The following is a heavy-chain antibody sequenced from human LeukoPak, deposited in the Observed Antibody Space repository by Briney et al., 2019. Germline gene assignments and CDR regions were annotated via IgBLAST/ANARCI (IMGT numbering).Heavy chain of an antibody. J-gene: IGHJ4*02. CDR2: ISYDGSNK. V-gene: IGHV3-30*03. Sequence: TGGSLRLSCAASGFTFSSYGMHWVRQAPGKGLEWVAVISYDGSNKYYADSVKGRFTISRDNSKNTLYLQMNSLRAEDTAVYYCARDFGVVRYFDWLFYFDYWGQGTLVTVSS. CDR1: GFTFSSYG. CDR3: ARDFGVVRYFDWLFYFDY. D-gene: IGHD3-9*01.